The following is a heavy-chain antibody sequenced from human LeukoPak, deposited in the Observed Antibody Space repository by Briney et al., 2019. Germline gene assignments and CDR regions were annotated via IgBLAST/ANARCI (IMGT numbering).Heavy chain of an antibody. D-gene: IGHD1-1*01. CDR1: GFTFGDYA. J-gene: IGHJ4*02. CDR2: IRSKAYGGTT. Sequence: SGGSLRLSCTASGFTFGDYAMSWVRQVPGKGLEWVGLIRSKAYGGTTEYAASVKGRFTISRDDSKSIAYLQMNSLKTEDAAVYYCTRSPFDNISTFDDWGQGTLVTVSS. CDR3: TRSPFDNISTFDD. V-gene: IGHV3-49*04.